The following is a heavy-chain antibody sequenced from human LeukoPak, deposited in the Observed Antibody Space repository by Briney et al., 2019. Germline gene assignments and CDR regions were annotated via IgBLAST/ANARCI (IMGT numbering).Heavy chain of an antibody. V-gene: IGHV1-2*02. CDR2: IYPKTGGT. CDR1: GYSFTDYF. D-gene: IGHD6-19*01. Sequence: GASVKVSCKTSGYSFTDYFIHWVRRAPGQGLQWVGWIYPKTGGTNSAQKFQGRVTMTRDTSVTTAYMELSRLTFEDTAVYYCATDGAVAGTAYPEYWGQGTLVTVSS. CDR3: ATDGAVAGTAYPEY. J-gene: IGHJ4*02.